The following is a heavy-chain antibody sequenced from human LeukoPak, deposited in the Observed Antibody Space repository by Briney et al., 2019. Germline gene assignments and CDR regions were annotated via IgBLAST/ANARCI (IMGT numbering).Heavy chain of an antibody. CDR1: GFTFSSYG. D-gene: IGHD3-3*01. J-gene: IGHJ6*01. Sequence: PGGSLRLSCAASGFTFSSYGMHWVRQAPGKGLEWVAVISYDGSNKYYADSVKGRFTISRDNSKNTLYLQMNSLRAEDTAVYYCAKGGGYNCGIDVWGRGNTHTVSS. CDR2: ISYDGSNK. CDR3: AKGGGYNCGIDV. V-gene: IGHV3-30*18.